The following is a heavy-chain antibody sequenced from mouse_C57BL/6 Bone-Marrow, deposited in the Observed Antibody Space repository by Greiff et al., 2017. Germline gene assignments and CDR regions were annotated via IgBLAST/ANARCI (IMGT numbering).Heavy chain of an antibody. Sequence: EVQLMESGEGLVKPGGSLKLSCAASGFTFSSYAMSWVRQTPEKRLEWVAYISSGGDYIYYADTVKGRFTISRDNARNTLYLQMSSLKSEDTDMYYCTRDILYSNYVGFAYWGQGTLVTVSA. CDR1: GFTFSSYA. D-gene: IGHD2-5*01. CDR3: TRDILYSNYVGFAY. V-gene: IGHV5-9-1*02. J-gene: IGHJ3*01. CDR2: ISSGGDYI.